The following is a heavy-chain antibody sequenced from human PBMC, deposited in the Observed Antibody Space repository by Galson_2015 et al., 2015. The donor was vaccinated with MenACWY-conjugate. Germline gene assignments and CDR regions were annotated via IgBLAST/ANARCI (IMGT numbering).Heavy chain of an antibody. J-gene: IGHJ4*02. D-gene: IGHD5-18*01. V-gene: IGHV3-64*02. CDR3: ARKDGSSYGYKHY. CDR1: GFIFTDYD. CDR2: ISTYGGST. Sequence: SLRLSCAGSGFIFTDYDMHWVRQAPGKGLEYVSAISTYGGSTYYADSVKGRLTTSRDNSKNMLFLQMGSLRVEDTAVYYCARKDGSSYGYKHYWGQGSLVMVSS.